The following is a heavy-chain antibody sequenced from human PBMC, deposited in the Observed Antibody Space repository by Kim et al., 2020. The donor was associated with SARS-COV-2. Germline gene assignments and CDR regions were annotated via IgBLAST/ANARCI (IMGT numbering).Heavy chain of an antibody. Sequence: GGSLRLSCVVSEFIVSSYSMNWVRQAPGKGLEWIAYMSTSGTTTYYADSVKGRFTISRDNAKNSLYLQMNSLRVEDTAGYYCARRLDYWCQGTQGTVSS. V-gene: IGHV3-48*01. CDR2: MSTSGTTT. J-gene: IGHJ4*02. CDR3: ARRLDY. CDR1: EFIVSSYS.